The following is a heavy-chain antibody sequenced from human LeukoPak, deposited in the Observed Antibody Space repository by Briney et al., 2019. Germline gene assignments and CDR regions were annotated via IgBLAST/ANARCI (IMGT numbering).Heavy chain of an antibody. V-gene: IGHV1-8*01. D-gene: IGHD5-18*01. CDR1: GYTFTSYD. CDR2: MNPNSGNT. J-gene: IGHJ3*02. Sequence: GASVKVSCKASGYTFTSYDINWVRQATGQGLEWMGWMNPNSGNTGYAQKFQGRVTMTTDTSTSTAYMVLRSLRSDDTAVYCCARDERGYSYGYAFDIWGQGTMVTVSS. CDR3: ARDERGYSYGYAFDI.